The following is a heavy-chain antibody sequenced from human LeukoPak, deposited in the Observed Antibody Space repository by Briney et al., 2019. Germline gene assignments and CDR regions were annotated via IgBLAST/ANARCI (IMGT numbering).Heavy chain of an antibody. V-gene: IGHV3-11*04. J-gene: IGHJ6*02. D-gene: IGHD2-15*01. CDR1: GFTFSDYY. CDR2: ISSSGSTI. Sequence: PGGSLRLSCAASGFTFSDYYMSWIRQAPGKGLEWVSYISSSGSTIYYADSVKGRFTISRDNAKNSLHLQMNSLRAEDTAVYYCARDLLNYYYYGMDVWGQGTTVTVSS. CDR3: ARDLLNYYYYGMDV.